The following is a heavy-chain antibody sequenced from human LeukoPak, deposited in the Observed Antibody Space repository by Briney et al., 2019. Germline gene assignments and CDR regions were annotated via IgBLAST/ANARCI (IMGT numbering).Heavy chain of an antibody. CDR1: GYSFTSYW. J-gene: IGHJ4*02. CDR3: ARVLRYFDWLFPQLYYFDN. Sequence: KPGESLKISCKGSGYSFTSYWIGWVRQMPGKGLEWMGIIYPGDSDTRYGPSFQGQVTISADKSISTAYLQWSSLKASDTAMYYCARVLRYFDWLFPQLYYFDNWGQGTLVTVSS. CDR2: IYPGDSDT. V-gene: IGHV5-51*03. D-gene: IGHD3-9*01.